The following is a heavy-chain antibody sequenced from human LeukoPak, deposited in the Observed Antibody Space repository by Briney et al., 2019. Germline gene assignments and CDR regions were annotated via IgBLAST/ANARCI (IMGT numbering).Heavy chain of an antibody. J-gene: IGHJ6*04. Sequence: PGGSLRLSCVASGFTFSSYEMNWVRQAPGKGLEWVSYISSSGSTIYYADSVKGRFTISRDNAKNSLYLQMNSLRAEDTAVYYCARASITMVRGEDYGMDVWGKGTTVTVSS. D-gene: IGHD3-10*01. CDR3: ARASITMVRGEDYGMDV. CDR1: GFTFSSYE. V-gene: IGHV3-48*03. CDR2: ISSSGSTI.